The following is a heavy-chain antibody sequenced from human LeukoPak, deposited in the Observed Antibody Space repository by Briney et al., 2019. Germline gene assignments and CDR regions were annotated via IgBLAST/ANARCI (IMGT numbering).Heavy chain of an antibody. CDR2: ISYDGSNK. CDR1: GFTFSSYG. D-gene: IGHD1-7*01. Sequence: GSLRLSCAASGFTFSSYGMHWVRQAPGKGLEWVAVISYDGSNKYYADSVKGRFTISRDNSKNTLYLQMNSLRAEDTAVYYCVTGTTFSVFDYWGQGTLVTVSS. V-gene: IGHV3-30*03. CDR3: VTGTTFSVFDY. J-gene: IGHJ4*02.